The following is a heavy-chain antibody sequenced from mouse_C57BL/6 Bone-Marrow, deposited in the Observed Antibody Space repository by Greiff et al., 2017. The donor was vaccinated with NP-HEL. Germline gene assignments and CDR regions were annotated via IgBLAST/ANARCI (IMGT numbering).Heavy chain of an antibody. CDR3: TRGIVTKFYAMDY. CDR1: GFTLSDAW. Sequence: EVKVEESGGGLVQPGGSMKLSCAASGFTLSDAWMDWVRQSPEKGLEWVAEIRNKANNHATYYAESVKGRFTISRDDSKSSVYLQMNSLRAEDTGIYYCTRGIVTKFYAMDYWGQGTSVTVSS. D-gene: IGHD2-5*01. CDR2: IRNKANNHAT. V-gene: IGHV6-6*01. J-gene: IGHJ4*01.